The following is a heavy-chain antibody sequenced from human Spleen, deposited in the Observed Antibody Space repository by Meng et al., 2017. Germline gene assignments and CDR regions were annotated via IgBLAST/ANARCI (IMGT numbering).Heavy chain of an antibody. CDR2: ISGSGVSI. Sequence: GESLKISCAASGFTFNSYTMSWVRQAPGKGLAWVSTISGSGVSIYYADSVKGRFTISRDNSKNTLYLQLNSLRAEDTAFYYCAKDLPTAADWGRGTLVTVSS. CDR3: AKDLPTAAD. V-gene: IGHV3-23*01. D-gene: IGHD4-17*01. CDR1: GFTFNSYT. J-gene: IGHJ4*02.